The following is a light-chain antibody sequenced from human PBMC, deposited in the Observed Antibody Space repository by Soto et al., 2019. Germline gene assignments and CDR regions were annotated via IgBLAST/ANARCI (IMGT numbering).Light chain of an antibody. J-gene: IGKJ5*01. CDR1: QSVSIY. V-gene: IGKV3-11*01. CDR2: DAS. Sequence: EIVLTQSPATLSLSPGERATLSCRASQSVSIYLAWYQQKPGQAPRLLIYDASNRATGIPARSIGSGSAADLTLTISSLEREGFAVYYCHQRSDWPITFGQGTLLE. CDR3: HQRSDWPIT.